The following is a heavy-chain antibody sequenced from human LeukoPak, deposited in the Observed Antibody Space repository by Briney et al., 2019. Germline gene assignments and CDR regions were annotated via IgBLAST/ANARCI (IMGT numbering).Heavy chain of an antibody. CDR1: GFTFSSYG. J-gene: IGHJ4*02. CDR3: AKDASDSSGWYYFDY. V-gene: IGHV3-30*18. CDR2: ISYDGSHK. Sequence: PGGSLRLSCAASGFTFSSYGMHWVRQAPGKGLEWVAVISYDGSHKYYADSVKGRLIISRDNSKNTLYLQMNSLRAEDTAVYYCAKDASDSSGWYYFDYWGQGTLVTVSS. D-gene: IGHD6-19*01.